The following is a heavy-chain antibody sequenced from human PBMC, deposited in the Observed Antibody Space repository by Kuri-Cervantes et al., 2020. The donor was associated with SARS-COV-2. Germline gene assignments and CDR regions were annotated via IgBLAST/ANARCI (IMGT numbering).Heavy chain of an antibody. J-gene: IGHJ4*02. Sequence: GESLKISCAASGFTFSSYAMSWVRQAPGKGLEWVSAISGSGGSTYYADSVKGRFTISRDNAKSTLYLQMNSLRAEDTAVYYCARGIGIAAAGHWGQGTLVTVSS. V-gene: IGHV3-23*01. CDR2: ISGSGGST. CDR1: GFTFSSYA. CDR3: ARGIGIAAAGH. D-gene: IGHD6-13*01.